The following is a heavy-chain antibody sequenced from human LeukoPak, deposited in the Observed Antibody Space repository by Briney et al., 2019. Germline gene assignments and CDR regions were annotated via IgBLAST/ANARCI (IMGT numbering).Heavy chain of an antibody. Sequence: GGSLRLSCAASGFTFSSYWMHWVRQAPGKGLVWVSRINTDGSSTSYADSVKGRFTISRDNAKNTLYLQTNSLRAEDTAVYYCASGAPRGWLRYYFDYWGQGTLVTVSS. J-gene: IGHJ4*02. CDR2: INTDGSST. CDR3: ASGAPRGWLRYYFDY. CDR1: GFTFSSYW. D-gene: IGHD5-12*01. V-gene: IGHV3-74*01.